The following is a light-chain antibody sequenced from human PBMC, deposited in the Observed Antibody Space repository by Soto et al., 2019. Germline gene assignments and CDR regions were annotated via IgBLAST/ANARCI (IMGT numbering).Light chain of an antibody. V-gene: IGKV1-13*02. CDR2: DAS. J-gene: IGKJ4*01. Sequence: AIQLTQSPSSLSASVGDRVTITCRASQGISSALAWYQQKPGKPPKLLIYDASSLESGVPSTFSGSGSGTDFTLTISSLQPEDFATYVCQQFRSYPLTFGGGTKVEIK. CDR3: QQFRSYPLT. CDR1: QGISSA.